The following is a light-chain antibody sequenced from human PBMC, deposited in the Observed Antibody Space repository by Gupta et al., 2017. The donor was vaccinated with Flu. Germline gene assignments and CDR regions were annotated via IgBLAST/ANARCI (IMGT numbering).Light chain of an antibody. Sequence: DIVMTQSPLSLPVTPGEPASISCRSSQSLLHSNGYNYLDWYLQKPRQSPQLLIYLGSNRASGVPDRFSVSGSGTDFTLKISRVEAEDVGVYYCMQALQTPLTFGQGTKVEIK. J-gene: IGKJ1*01. CDR1: QSLLHSNGYNY. CDR3: MQALQTPLT. CDR2: LGS. V-gene: IGKV2-28*01.